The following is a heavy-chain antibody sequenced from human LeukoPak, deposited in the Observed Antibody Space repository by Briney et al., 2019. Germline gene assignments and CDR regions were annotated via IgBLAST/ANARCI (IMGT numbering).Heavy chain of an antibody. V-gene: IGHV3-7*01. Sequence: GGSLRLSCAASGFAFSGYWMSWVRQAPGKGLEWVANINQDGSETYYVDSVKGRFTISRDNAKNSLYLQMNSLRAEDTAVYYCARDVLNYYGSGSYHDYWGQGTLVTVSS. J-gene: IGHJ4*02. CDR3: ARDVLNYYGSGSYHDY. D-gene: IGHD3-10*01. CDR2: INQDGSET. CDR1: GFAFSGYW.